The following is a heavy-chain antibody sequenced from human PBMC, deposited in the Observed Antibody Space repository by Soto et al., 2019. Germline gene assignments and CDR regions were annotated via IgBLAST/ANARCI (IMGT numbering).Heavy chain of an antibody. V-gene: IGHV2-5*01. Sequence: QITLKDTGPTLVKPTQTLTLTCTFSGFSLTTSGVGVGWIRQPPGKALERLALIYWNDDKRYSTSLRTRLAPAKDTSKNQVALTRPYMNTVDRATYFCVRRPPYSTYGDYWGQGALVTVSS. CDR1: GFSLTTSGVG. J-gene: IGHJ4*02. D-gene: IGHD4-4*01. CDR2: IYWNDDK. CDR3: VRRPPYSTYGDY.